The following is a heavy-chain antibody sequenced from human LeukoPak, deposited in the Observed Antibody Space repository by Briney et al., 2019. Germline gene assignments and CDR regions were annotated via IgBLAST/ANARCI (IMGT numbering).Heavy chain of an antibody. J-gene: IGHJ1*01. CDR1: GFTFNSYS. V-gene: IGHV3-21*01. D-gene: IGHD1-26*01. CDR3: VRDSGSSYGYYFLH. CDR2: ISSSSSHM. Sequence: GSLRLSCAASGFTFNSYSMYWVRQAPGTGLEWVSSISSSSSHMFYADSVKGRFSISRDNANNSLYLQMNSLRAEDTAVYYCVRDSGSSYGYYFLHWGQGTLVTVSS.